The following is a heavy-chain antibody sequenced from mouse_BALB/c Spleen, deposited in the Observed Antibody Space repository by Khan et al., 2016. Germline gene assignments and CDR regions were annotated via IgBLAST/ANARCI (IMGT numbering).Heavy chain of an antibody. CDR1: GFTFSRYT. CDR3: TRDRGDGYYFAMDY. V-gene: IGHV5-6-4*01. Sequence: EVQLLESGGGLVKPGGSLKLSCAASGFTFSRYTMSWVRQTPEKRLEWVATISSGGSYTYYPDSVKGRFTISRDNAKNTLYLQMSSLKSEDTAMYYCTRDRGDGYYFAMDYWGQGTSVTVSS. D-gene: IGHD2-3*01. CDR2: ISSGGSYT. J-gene: IGHJ4*01.